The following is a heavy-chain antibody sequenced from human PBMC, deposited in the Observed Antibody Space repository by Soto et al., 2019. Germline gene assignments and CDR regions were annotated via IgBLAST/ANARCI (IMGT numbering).Heavy chain of an antibody. CDR3: ARGFVAAAGPDGTLNWYFDL. Sequence: ASVKVSCKASGYTFTSYAMHWVRQAPGQRLEWMGWINAGNGNTKYSQKFQGRVTITRDTSASTAYMELSSLRSEDTAVYYCARGFVAAAGPDGTLNWYFDLWGRGTLVTVSS. CDR1: GYTFTSYA. V-gene: IGHV1-3*01. D-gene: IGHD6-13*01. J-gene: IGHJ2*01. CDR2: INAGNGNT.